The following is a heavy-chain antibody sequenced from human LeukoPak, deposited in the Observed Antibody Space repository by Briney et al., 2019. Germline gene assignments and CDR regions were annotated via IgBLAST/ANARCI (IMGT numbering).Heavy chain of an antibody. CDR1: GGSISSGGYS. J-gene: IGHJ4*02. V-gene: IGHV4-30-2*01. D-gene: IGHD5-18*01. CDR2: IYHSGST. Sequence: SETLSLTCAVSGGSISSGGYSWSWIRQPPGKGLEWIGYIYHSGSTYYNPSLKSRVTISVDRSKNQFSLKLGSVTAADTAVYYCARGGGYSYGYFDYWGQGTLVTVSS. CDR3: ARGGGYSYGYFDY.